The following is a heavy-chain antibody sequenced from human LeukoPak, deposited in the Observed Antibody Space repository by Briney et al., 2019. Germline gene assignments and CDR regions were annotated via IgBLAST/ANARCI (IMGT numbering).Heavy chain of an antibody. V-gene: IGHV3-64*04. Sequence: PGGSLRLSCSASGFTFSRYPMHWVRQAPGKGLEYVSAISGNGSSTYYADSVKGRFTISRDNSKNTMYMQMNSLRAEDTAVYYCARDQVNSGWYAHYDAFDIWGQGTKVTVSS. J-gene: IGHJ3*02. D-gene: IGHD6-19*01. CDR2: ISGNGSST. CDR3: ARDQVNSGWYAHYDAFDI. CDR1: GFTFSRYP.